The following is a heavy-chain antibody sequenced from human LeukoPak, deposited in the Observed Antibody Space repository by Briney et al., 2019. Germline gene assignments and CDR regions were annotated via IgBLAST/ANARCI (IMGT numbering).Heavy chain of an antibody. D-gene: IGHD5-12*01. V-gene: IGHV1-2*02. CDR1: GYTFTGYY. CDR3: ARARGLRGYSGYDSRENYFDY. J-gene: IGHJ4*02. Sequence: GASVKVSCKVSGYTFTGYYMHWVRQAPGQGLEWMGWINPNSGGTNYAQKFQGRVTMTRDTSISTAYMELSRLRSDDTAVYYCARARGLRGYSGYDSRENYFDYWGQGTLVTVSS. CDR2: INPNSGGT.